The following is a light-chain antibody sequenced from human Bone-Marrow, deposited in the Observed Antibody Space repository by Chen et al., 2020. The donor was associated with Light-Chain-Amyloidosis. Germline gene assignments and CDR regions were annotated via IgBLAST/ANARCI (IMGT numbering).Light chain of an antibody. CDR3: QQYGTSPLT. J-gene: IGKJ4*01. CDR1: HTISSNY. CDR2: GSS. V-gene: IGKV3-20*01. Sequence: EIVLSLSPVTLSSSPGEGANLSCRASHTISSNYLPCYQQKFGQAPRLLIYGSSIRATGIPDRFTGSGSGTDFTLTINRLEPEDFAMYYCQQYGTSPLTFGGGTKVEIK.